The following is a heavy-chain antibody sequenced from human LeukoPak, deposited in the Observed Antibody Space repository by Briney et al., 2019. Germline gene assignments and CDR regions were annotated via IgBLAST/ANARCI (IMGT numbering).Heavy chain of an antibody. V-gene: IGHV3-64*01. Sequence: PGGSLRLSCAASGFTFSSYAMHWVRQAPGKGLEYVSAISSNGGSTYYANSVKGRFTIPRDNSKDTLYLQMGSLRAEDVAVYYCAKCMVRGVIITRGAFDIWGQGTMVTVSS. CDR2: ISSNGGST. CDR3: AKCMVRGVIITRGAFDI. J-gene: IGHJ3*02. CDR1: GFTFSSYA. D-gene: IGHD3-10*01.